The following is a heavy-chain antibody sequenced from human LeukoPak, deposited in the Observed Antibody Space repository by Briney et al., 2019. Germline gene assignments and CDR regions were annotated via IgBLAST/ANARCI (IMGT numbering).Heavy chain of an antibody. CDR2: INHSGST. D-gene: IGHD2-2*02. CDR1: GGSFSGYY. CDR3: ARGRNVVVVPAAVPHDAFDI. V-gene: IGHV4-34*01. J-gene: IGHJ3*02. Sequence: SETLSLTCAVYGGSFSGYYWSWIRQPPGKGLEWIGEINHSGSTNYNPSLKSRVTISVDTSKNQFSLKLSSVTAADTAVYYCARGRNVVVVPAAVPHDAFDIWGQGTMVTVSS.